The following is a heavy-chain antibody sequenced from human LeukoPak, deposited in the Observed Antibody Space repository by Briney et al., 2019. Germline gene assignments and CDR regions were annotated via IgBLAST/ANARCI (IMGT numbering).Heavy chain of an antibody. Sequence: PGESLKISCKGSGYSFTSYWIGWVRQMPGKGLEWVGIIYPGDSDTRYSPSFQGQVTISADKSISTAYLQWSSLKASDTAMYYCARHTYDSSGYYLGDDYWGQGTLVTVSS. V-gene: IGHV5-51*01. CDR1: GYSFTSYW. D-gene: IGHD3-22*01. CDR3: ARHTYDSSGYYLGDDY. J-gene: IGHJ4*02. CDR2: IYPGDSDT.